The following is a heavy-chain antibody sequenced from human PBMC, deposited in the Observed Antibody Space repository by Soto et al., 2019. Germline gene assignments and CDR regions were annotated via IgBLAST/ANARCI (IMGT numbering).Heavy chain of an antibody. V-gene: IGHV4-39*01. CDR3: ASRETAGDY. J-gene: IGHJ4*02. CDR2: IYYSGST. Sequence: SETLSLTCTVSGGSISSSSYYWGWIRQPPGKGLEWIGSIYYSGSTYYNPSLKSRVTISVDTSKNQFSLKLSSVTAADTAVYYCASRETAGDYWGQGTLVTVSS. CDR1: GGSISSSSYY.